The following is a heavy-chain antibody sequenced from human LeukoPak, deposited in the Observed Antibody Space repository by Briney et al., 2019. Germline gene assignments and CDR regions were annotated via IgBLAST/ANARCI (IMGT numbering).Heavy chain of an antibody. CDR3: TTGTDTVVVIPRYYYYGMDV. D-gene: IGHD3-22*01. V-gene: IGHV3-15*01. Sequence: KPGGSLRLSCVASGFTFSNAWMSWVRQAPGKGLEWVGRIKSKTDGGTTDYAAPVKGRFTISRDDSKNTLYLQMNSLKTEDTAVYYCTTGTDTVVVIPRYYYYGMDVWGQGTTVTVSS. J-gene: IGHJ6*02. CDR1: GFTFSNAW. CDR2: IKSKTDGGTT.